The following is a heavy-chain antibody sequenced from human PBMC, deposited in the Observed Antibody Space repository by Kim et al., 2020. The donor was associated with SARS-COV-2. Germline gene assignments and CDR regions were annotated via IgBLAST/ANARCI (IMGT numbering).Heavy chain of an antibody. J-gene: IGHJ6*02. CDR1: GGTFSSYA. D-gene: IGHD2-2*01. CDR3: ARGRSVRPALYYYYGMDV. Sequence: SVKVSCKASGGTFSSYAISWVRQAPGQGLEWMGGIIPIFGTANYAQKFQGRVTITADESTSTAYMELSSLRSEDTAVYYCARGRSVRPALYYYYGMDVWGQGTTVTVSS. V-gene: IGHV1-69*13. CDR2: IIPIFGTA.